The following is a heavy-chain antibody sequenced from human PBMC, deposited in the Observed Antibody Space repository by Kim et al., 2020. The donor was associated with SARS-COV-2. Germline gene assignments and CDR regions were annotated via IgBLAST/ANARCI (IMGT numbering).Heavy chain of an antibody. V-gene: IGHV1-2*02. CDR3: ARELSGGYFDF. Sequence: TNDAKTFRGRVTMTRDTSISTAYMELSSLTSDDTAVYYCARELSGGYFDFWAQGTLVTVSS. CDR2: T. J-gene: IGHJ4*02. D-gene: IGHD6-13*01.